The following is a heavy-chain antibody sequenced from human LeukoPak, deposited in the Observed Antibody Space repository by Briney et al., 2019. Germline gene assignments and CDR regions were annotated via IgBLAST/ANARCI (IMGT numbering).Heavy chain of an antibody. CDR1: GGSFSGYY. V-gene: IGHV4-34*01. D-gene: IGHD3-10*01. J-gene: IGHJ6*02. CDR2: INHSGST. CDR3: ASHRVRGGVHYYYYYGMDV. Sequence: PSETLSLTCAVYGGSFSGYYWSWIRQPPGKGLEWIGEINHSGSTNYNPSLKSRVTISVDTSKNQFSLKLSSVTAADTAVYYCASHRVRGGVHYYYYYGMDVWGQGTTVTVSS.